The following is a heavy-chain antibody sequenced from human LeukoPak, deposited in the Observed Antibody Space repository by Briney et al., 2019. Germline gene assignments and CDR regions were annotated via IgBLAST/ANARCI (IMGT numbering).Heavy chain of an antibody. CDR2: IAYDGSYK. CDR3: AKYYYDSSGYSALGS. J-gene: IGHJ5*01. Sequence: PGRSLRLSCAASGFTFSTYGMHWVRQAPGTGLEWVAVIAYDGSYKYYADSVKGRFTIPRDNSKNTLYLQMNSLRAEDTAVYFCAKYYYDSSGYSALGSWGQGTLVTVSS. V-gene: IGHV3-30*18. D-gene: IGHD3-22*01. CDR1: GFTFSTYG.